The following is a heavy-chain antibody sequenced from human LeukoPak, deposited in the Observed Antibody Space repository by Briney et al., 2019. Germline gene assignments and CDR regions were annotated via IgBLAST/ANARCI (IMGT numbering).Heavy chain of an antibody. CDR2: IYYSRST. Sequence: SETLSLTCSVSGGSISSYYWSWLRQPPGKGLQWIGYIYYSRSTNYNPSLKSRVTISVDTSKNQFSLKLRSVTAADTAVYYCARTTEGRYTYSYFYYYYMDVWGKGTTVTISS. J-gene: IGHJ6*03. CDR1: GGSISSYY. V-gene: IGHV4-59*01. CDR3: ARTTEGRYTYSYFYYYYMDV. D-gene: IGHD5-18*01.